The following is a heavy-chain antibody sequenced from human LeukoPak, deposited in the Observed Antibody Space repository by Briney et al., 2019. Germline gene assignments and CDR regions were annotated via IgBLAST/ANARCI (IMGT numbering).Heavy chain of an antibody. D-gene: IGHD3-22*01. V-gene: IGHV1-2*02. CDR1: GYTFTAYY. CDR3: AREGLGYDSSGYYYN. Sequence: ASVKVSCKASGYTFTAYYVHWVRQAPGQGPEWMGWINPNSGDTKYAQKFQGRVTMTRDTSISTAYMELSRLRSDDTAVYYCAREGLGYDSSGYYYNWGQGTLVTVSS. J-gene: IGHJ4*02. CDR2: INPNSGDT.